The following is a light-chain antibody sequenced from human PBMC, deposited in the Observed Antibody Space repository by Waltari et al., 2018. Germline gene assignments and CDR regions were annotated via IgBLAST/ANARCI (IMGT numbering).Light chain of an antibody. J-gene: IGKJ1*01. V-gene: IGKV1-12*01. Sequence: DLQMTQSPASVSASVGDRVTITYRASQGVNTWLAWYQQKPGKAPKPLIYTTSTLQTGVPSRFSGSGSVTDFTLTISSLQPEDFATYYCQQANSSPLTFGQGTKVEV. CDR1: QGVNTW. CDR2: TTS. CDR3: QQANSSPLT.